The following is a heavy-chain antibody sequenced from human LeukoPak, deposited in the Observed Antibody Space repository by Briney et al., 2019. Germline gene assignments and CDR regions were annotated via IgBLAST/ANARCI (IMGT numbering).Heavy chain of an antibody. CDR2: INSDGSWT. V-gene: IGHV3-74*01. CDR3: VSFYEAY. J-gene: IGHJ4*02. Sequence: GGSLRLSCAASGHYWMHWVRQAPGKGLVWVSHINSDGSWTSYADSVKGRFTISKDNAKNTVYLQMNNLRAEDTAVYYCVSFYEAYWGRGTLVTVSS. CDR1: GHYW. D-gene: IGHD2/OR15-2a*01.